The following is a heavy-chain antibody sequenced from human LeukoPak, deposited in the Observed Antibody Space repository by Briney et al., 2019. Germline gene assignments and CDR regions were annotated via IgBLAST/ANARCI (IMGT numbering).Heavy chain of an antibody. D-gene: IGHD3-10*01. CDR2: ISGSGGST. CDR1: GXTFSSYA. V-gene: IGHV3-23*01. Sequence: PGGSLRLSCAASGXTFSSYAMSWVRQAPGKGLEWVSAISGSGGSTYYADSVKGRFTISRDNSKNTLYLQMNSLRAEDTAVYYCAKVPKLWFGELFRGPLNWFDPWGQGTLVTVSS. CDR3: AKVPKLWFGELFRGPLNWFDP. J-gene: IGHJ5*02.